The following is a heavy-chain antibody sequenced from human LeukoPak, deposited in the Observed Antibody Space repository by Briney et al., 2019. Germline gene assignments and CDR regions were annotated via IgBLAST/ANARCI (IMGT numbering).Heavy chain of an antibody. J-gene: IGHJ6*03. CDR2: INPSGGST. D-gene: IGHD2/OR15-2a*01. V-gene: IGHV1-46*01. CDR1: GYTFTSYY. Sequence: ASVTVSCKASGYTFTSYYMHWVRKAPGQGLEWMGIINPSGGSTSYAQKFQSRVTMTRDMSTSTVYMELSSLRSEDTAVYYCARDGTRQQPFFYYYYYYMDVWGKGTTVTVSS. CDR3: ARDGTRQQPFFYYYYYYMDV.